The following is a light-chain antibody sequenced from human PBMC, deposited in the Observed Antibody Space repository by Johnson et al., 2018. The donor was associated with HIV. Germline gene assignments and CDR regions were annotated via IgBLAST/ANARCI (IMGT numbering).Light chain of an antibody. CDR2: DNN. J-gene: IGLJ1*01. Sequence: QSVLTQPPSVSAAPGQKVTISCSGSSSNIGNNYVSWYQQLPGTAPKLLIYDNNKRPSGIPDRFSGSNSGTSVTLALTGLQTGDEADYYCATWDTSLIVYVFGTGTKVTVL. V-gene: IGLV1-51*01. CDR1: SSNIGNNY. CDR3: ATWDTSLIVYV.